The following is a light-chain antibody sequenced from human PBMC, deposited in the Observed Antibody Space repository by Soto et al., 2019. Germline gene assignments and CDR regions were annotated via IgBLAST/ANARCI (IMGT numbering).Light chain of an antibody. V-gene: IGLV2-11*01. CDR1: SSDVGGYNY. CDR2: DVT. Sequence: QSVLTQPRSVSGSPGQSVTISCTGTSSDVGGYNYVSWYQQHPGEAPKLMIYDVTKRPSGVPDRFSGSKSGNTASLTISGLQAEDETDYYCAAWDDSLNGPVFGGGTQLTVL. J-gene: IGLJ7*01. CDR3: AAWDDSLNGPV.